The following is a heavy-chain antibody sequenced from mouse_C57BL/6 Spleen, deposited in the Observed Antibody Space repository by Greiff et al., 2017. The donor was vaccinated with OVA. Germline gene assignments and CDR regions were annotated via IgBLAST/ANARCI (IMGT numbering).Heavy chain of an antibody. CDR1: GYTFTSYT. CDR3: ARGDWFAY. CDR2: INPSSGYT. Sequence: QVQLQQSGAELARPGASVKMSCKASGYTFTSYTMHWVKQRPGQGLEWIGYINPSSGYTKYNQKFKDKATLTADKSSSTADMQLSSQTTEDSAVYYCARGDWFAYWGQGTLVTVSA. V-gene: IGHV1-4*01. J-gene: IGHJ3*01.